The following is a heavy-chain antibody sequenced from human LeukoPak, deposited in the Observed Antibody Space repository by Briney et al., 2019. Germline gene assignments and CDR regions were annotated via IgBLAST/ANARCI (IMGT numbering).Heavy chain of an antibody. D-gene: IGHD4-17*01. CDR1: GFTFSSYS. V-gene: IGHV3-21*01. J-gene: IGHJ4*02. Sequence: GGSLRLSCAASGFTFSSYSMNWVRQAPGKGLEWVSSISSSSSYIYYAVSVKGRFTISRDNAKNSLYLQMNSLRAEDAAVYYCARAEEGYGDYRGTDYWGQGTLVTVSS. CDR3: ARAEEGYGDYRGTDY. CDR2: ISSSSSYI.